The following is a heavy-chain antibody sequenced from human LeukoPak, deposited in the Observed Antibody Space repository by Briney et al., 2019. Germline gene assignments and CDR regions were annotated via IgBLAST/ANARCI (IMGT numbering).Heavy chain of an antibody. CDR1: GFTFSSYA. CDR3: AKDGLYYDILTGSYYFDY. V-gene: IGHV3-23*01. Sequence: GGSLRLSCAASGFTFSSYAMSWVRQAPGKGLEWVSAISGSGGSTYYADSVKGRFTISRDNSKNTLYLQMNSLRAEDTAVYYCAKDGLYYDILTGSYYFDYWGQGTLVTVSS. D-gene: IGHD3-9*01. CDR2: ISGSGGST. J-gene: IGHJ4*02.